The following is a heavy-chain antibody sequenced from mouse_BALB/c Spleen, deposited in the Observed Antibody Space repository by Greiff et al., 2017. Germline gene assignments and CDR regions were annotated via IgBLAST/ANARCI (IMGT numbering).Heavy chain of an antibody. Sequence: EVKLMESGGGLVQPGGSLKLSCAASGFTFSSYTMSWVRQTPEKRLEWVAYISNGGGSTYYPDTVKGRFTISRDNAKNTLYLQMSSLKSEDTAMYYCARRGYGSLDYYAMDYWGQGTSVTVSS. CDR3: ARRGYGSLDYYAMDY. J-gene: IGHJ4*01. V-gene: IGHV5-12-2*01. CDR2: ISNGGGST. CDR1: GFTFSSYT. D-gene: IGHD1-1*01.